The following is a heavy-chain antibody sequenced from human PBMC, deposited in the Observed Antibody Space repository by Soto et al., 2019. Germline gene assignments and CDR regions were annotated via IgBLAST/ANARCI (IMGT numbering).Heavy chain of an antibody. CDR2: ISYNANKT. D-gene: IGHD3-9*01. CDR1: GFTFNSYG. CDR3: AKGWFYDILTGPDS. V-gene: IGHV3-30*18. Sequence: PGGSLRLSCAASGFTFNSYGMHWFRQAPGKGLEWVAVISYNANKTYYADSVKGRFSISRDNSKNTLYLQMNSLRVDDTAIYYCAKGWFYDILTGPDSWGQGTLVTVSS. J-gene: IGHJ5*01.